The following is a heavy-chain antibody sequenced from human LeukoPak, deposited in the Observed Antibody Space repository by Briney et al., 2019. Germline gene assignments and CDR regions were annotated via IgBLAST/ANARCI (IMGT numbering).Heavy chain of an antibody. V-gene: IGHV1-18*01. CDR3: ARFRPDYYDSSGYYYLNY. CDR1: GYTFTSYG. Sequence: ASVKVSCKASGYTFTSYGISWVRQAPGQGLEWMGWISAYNGRTCYAQNLQGRVTMTTDTATSTAYMELRSLRSDDTAVYYCARFRPDYYDSSGYYYLNYWGQGTLVTVSS. J-gene: IGHJ4*02. D-gene: IGHD3-22*01. CDR2: ISAYNGRT.